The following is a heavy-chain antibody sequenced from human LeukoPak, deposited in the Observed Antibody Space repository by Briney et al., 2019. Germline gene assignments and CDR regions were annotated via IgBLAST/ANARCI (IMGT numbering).Heavy chain of an antibody. D-gene: IGHD3-3*01. J-gene: IGHJ3*02. V-gene: IGHV3-30*02. CDR2: MRNDGSTK. Sequence: PGGSVRLSCAASGFTFSTYGLHGVRQAPGKGLEWVAFMRNDGSTKYYADSVKGRFTISRDNSKNTLNLQMDSLRAEDTAVYYCAKDGVGRNYAAFEIWGQGTMVTVSS. CDR1: GFTFSTYG. CDR3: AKDGVGRNYAAFEI.